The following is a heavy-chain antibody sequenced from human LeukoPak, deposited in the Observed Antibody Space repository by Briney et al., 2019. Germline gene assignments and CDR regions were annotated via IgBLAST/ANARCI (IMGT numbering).Heavy chain of an antibody. J-gene: IGHJ4*01. Sequence: GESLKISCQGSGYNFAGLWIGWVRQMPGKGLEWMGIIYPGDSDTKYSPSFEGQVTISADKSINTAYLQWSSLKASDNSMYFCARAIGSRTYLYYLDFWGNGTLVTVSS. CDR2: IYPGDSDT. CDR1: GYNFAGLW. V-gene: IGHV5-51*01. CDR3: ARAIGSRTYLYYLDF. D-gene: IGHD3-10*01.